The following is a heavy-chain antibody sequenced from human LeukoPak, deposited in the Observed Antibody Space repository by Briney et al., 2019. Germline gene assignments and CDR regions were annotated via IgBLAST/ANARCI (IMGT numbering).Heavy chain of an antibody. J-gene: IGHJ4*02. D-gene: IGHD6-13*01. Sequence: GGSLRLSCAASRFTFSTYAMSWVRQAPGKGLEWVSGLSDGGGYTYYADSVKGRFTISRDNAKNTLYLQMNSLRAEGTAIYYCATAYSTTWSFSDFWGQGTLVTVSS. CDR2: LSDGGGYT. CDR3: ATAYSTTWSFSDF. V-gene: IGHV3-23*01. CDR1: RFTFSTYA.